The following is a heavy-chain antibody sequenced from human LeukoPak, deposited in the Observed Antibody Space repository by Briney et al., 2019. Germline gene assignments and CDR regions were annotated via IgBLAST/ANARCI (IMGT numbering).Heavy chain of an antibody. J-gene: IGHJ4*02. CDR3: ANTKQFEY. D-gene: IGHD1-1*01. Sequence: LAGGSLRLSCAASGFTFSSYEMNWVRQAPGKGLEWVSYISSSSSSIYYADSVKGRFTISRDNAKNSLYLQMNSLRAEDTAVYYCANTKQFEYWGQGTLVTVSS. V-gene: IGHV3-48*03. CDR1: GFTFSSYE. CDR2: ISSSSSSI.